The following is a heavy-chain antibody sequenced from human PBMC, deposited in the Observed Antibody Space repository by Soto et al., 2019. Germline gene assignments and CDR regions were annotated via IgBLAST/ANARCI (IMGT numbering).Heavy chain of an antibody. J-gene: IGHJ4*02. D-gene: IGHD2-15*01. Sequence: SETLSLTCTVSGDSITSTSYFWAWIRQHPGKGLEWIGSIYYSGTTYYKPSIKSRVTISVDRSKNQFSLKLSSVTAADTAVYFFAIRCSVSYFHYWDQGPLGSVSS. V-gene: IGHV4-39*01. CDR1: GDSITSTSYF. CDR2: IYYSGTT. CDR3: AIRCSVSYFHY.